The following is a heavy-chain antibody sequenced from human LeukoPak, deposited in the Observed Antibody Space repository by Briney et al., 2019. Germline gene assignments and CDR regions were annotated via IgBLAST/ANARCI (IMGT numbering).Heavy chain of an antibody. CDR3: ARGPPPEGAFDI. V-gene: IGHV1-69*13. CDR2: IIPIFGTA. Sequence: GASVKVSCKASGGTFSSYAISWVRQAPGQGLEWMGGIIPIFGTANYAQKFQGRVTITADESTSTAYMELSSLRSEDTAVYYCARGPPPEGAFDIWGQGTMVTVSS. CDR1: GGTFSSYA. J-gene: IGHJ3*02.